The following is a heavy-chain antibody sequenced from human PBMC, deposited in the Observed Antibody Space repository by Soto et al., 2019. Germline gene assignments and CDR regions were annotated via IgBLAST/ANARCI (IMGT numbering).Heavy chain of an antibody. Sequence: QVQLVQSGAEVKKPGASVKVSCKASGYTFASYAISWMRQAPGQGLEWMGWISAYNGNTNYAQKLQGRVTMTTDTATSTAYIELRSLRSNDLSVYYCARDPPPPDYWGQGTLVTVSS. CDR2: ISAYNGNT. CDR3: ARDPPPPDY. J-gene: IGHJ4*02. CDR1: GYTFASYA. V-gene: IGHV1-18*03.